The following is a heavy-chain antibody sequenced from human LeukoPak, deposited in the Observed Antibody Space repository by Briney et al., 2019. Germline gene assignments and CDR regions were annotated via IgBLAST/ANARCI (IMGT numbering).Heavy chain of an antibody. Sequence: PGGSLRPSCAASGFTFSSYEMNWVRQAPGKGLEWVSYISSSGSTIYYADSVKGRFTISRDNAKNSLYLQMNSLRAEDTAVYYCARGIAAAGSDYWGQGTLVTASS. CDR1: GFTFSSYE. CDR3: ARGIAAAGSDY. J-gene: IGHJ4*02. V-gene: IGHV3-48*03. CDR2: ISSSGSTI. D-gene: IGHD6-13*01.